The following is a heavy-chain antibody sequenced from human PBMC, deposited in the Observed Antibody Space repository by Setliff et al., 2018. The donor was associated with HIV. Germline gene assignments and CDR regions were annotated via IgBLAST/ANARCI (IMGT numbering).Heavy chain of an antibody. D-gene: IGHD4-17*01. CDR2: IRSKAYGGTT. V-gene: IGHV3-49*04. CDR1: GFTFGDYA. CDR3: TRGGRPTDEYVWFDP. J-gene: IGHJ5*02. Sequence: PGGSLRLSCTASGFTFGDYAMSWVRQAPGKGLEWVGFIRSKAYGGTTEYAASVEGRFSISRDDSKSIVYLQMNSLRTEDTAVYYCTRGGRPTDEYVWFDPWGQGTLVTVSS.